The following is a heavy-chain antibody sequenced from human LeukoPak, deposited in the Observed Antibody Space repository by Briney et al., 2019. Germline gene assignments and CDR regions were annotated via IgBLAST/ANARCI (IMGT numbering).Heavy chain of an antibody. D-gene: IGHD3-22*01. CDR3: ARLTQKVNGNFDY. V-gene: IGHV5-51*01. Sequence: GESLKISCKASGYSFTTYWIGGVRQMSGKGLEWMGIIYPSDSDTRYSQSFQGQVTISADKSISTAYLQWSSLKASDTAIYYCARLTQKVNGNFDYWGQGTLVTVSS. J-gene: IGHJ4*02. CDR1: GYSFTTYW. CDR2: IYPSDSDT.